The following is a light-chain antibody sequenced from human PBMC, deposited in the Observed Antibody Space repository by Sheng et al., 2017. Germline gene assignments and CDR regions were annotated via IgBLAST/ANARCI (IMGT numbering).Light chain of an antibody. CDR1: SSDIGAYNS. Sequence: QSALTQPPSASGSPRQSVTISCTGTSSDIGAYNSVSWYQQHPGKAPKLMIYEVSKRPPGVPDRFSGSKSGNTASLTVSGLQGDDEADYYCSSYAGTNNLVFGGGTKLTVL. CDR2: EVS. J-gene: IGLJ3*02. CDR3: SSYAGTNNLV. V-gene: IGLV2-8*01.